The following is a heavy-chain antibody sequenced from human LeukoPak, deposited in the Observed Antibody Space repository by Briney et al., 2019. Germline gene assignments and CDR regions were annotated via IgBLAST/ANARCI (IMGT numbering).Heavy chain of an antibody. CDR2: INHSGST. J-gene: IGHJ4*02. D-gene: IGHD2-15*01. CDR1: GGSFSGDY. Sequence: PSETLSLTCAVYGGSFSGDYWSWIRQPPGKGLEWIGEINHSGSTNYNPSLKSRVTISVDTSKNQFSLKLSSVTAADTAVYYCARWPDCSGGSCYGEASDYWGQGTLVTVSS. CDR3: ARWPDCSGGSCYGEASDY. V-gene: IGHV4-34*01.